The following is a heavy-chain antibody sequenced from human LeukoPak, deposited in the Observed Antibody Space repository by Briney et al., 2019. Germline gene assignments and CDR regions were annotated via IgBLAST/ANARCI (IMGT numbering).Heavy chain of an antibody. J-gene: IGHJ5*02. Sequence: SVKVSCKASGGTFSSYAISWVRQAPGQGPEWMGGIIPIFGTANYAQKFQGRVTITADESTSTAYMELSSLRSEDTAVYYCARQYDSSGYTPYNWFDPWGQGTLVTVSS. CDR2: IIPIFGTA. CDR1: GGTFSSYA. CDR3: ARQYDSSGYTPYNWFDP. D-gene: IGHD3-22*01. V-gene: IGHV1-69*01.